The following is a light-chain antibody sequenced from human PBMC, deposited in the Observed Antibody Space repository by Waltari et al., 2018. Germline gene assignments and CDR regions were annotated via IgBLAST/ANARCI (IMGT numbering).Light chain of an antibody. Sequence: SYVVTQPPSVSVAPGKTARITCGGNNIGSKSVHWYQQKPGQAPVLVIYYDSNRPEGILRRFSGSNSGNPATLTIPRVEAGDEADYYCQVWLSSSDHPVFGGGTKLTVL. CDR2: YDS. CDR1: NIGSKS. V-gene: IGLV3-21*04. J-gene: IGLJ2*01. CDR3: QVWLSSSDHPV.